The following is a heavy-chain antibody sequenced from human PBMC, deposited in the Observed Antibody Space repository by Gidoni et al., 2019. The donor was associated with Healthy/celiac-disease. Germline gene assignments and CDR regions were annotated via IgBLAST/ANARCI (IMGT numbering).Heavy chain of an antibody. CDR3: AKDRGSSGWAHDY. J-gene: IGHJ4*02. CDR1: VFTFSSYG. V-gene: IGHV3-30*18. Sequence: QVQLVESGGGVVQPGRSLRLSCAASVFTFSSYGMHWVRQAPGKGLEWVAVISYDGSNKYYADSVKGRFTISRDNSKNTLYLQMNSLRAEDTAVYYCAKDRGSSGWAHDYWGQGTLVTVSS. D-gene: IGHD6-19*01. CDR2: ISYDGSNK.